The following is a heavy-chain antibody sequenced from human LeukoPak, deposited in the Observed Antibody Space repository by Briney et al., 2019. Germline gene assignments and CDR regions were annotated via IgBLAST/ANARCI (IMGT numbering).Heavy chain of an antibody. CDR1: GGTFSSYA. Sequence: PVKVSCKASGGTFSSYAISWVRQAPGQGLEWMGGIIPIFGTANYAQKFQGRVTITADESTSTAYMELSSLRSEDTAVYYCARGPQTTDYGDPYYDYWGQGTLVTVSS. CDR2: IIPIFGTA. V-gene: IGHV1-69*13. D-gene: IGHD4-17*01. J-gene: IGHJ4*02. CDR3: ARGPQTTDYGDPYYDY.